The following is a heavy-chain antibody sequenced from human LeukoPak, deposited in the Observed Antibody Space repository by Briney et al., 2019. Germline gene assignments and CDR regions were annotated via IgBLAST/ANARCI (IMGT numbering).Heavy chain of an antibody. Sequence: SETLSLTCAVYGGSFSGYYWSWIRQPPGKGLEWIGEINHSGSTNYNPSLKSRVTISVDTSKNQFSLKLSSVTATDTAVYYCARGGLVAPPGSWGQGTLVTVSS. J-gene: IGHJ4*02. CDR2: INHSGST. CDR1: GGSFSGYY. V-gene: IGHV4-34*01. D-gene: IGHD2-8*02. CDR3: ARGGLVAPPGS.